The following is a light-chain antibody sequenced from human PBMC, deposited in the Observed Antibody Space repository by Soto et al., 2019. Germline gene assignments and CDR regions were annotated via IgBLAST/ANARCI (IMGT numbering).Light chain of an antibody. J-gene: IGKJ1*01. CDR3: QQRSNWPWT. CDR1: QSVSSY. V-gene: IGKV3-11*01. CDR2: DAS. Sequence: EIVLTQSPATLSLSPGERATLSCRASQSVSSYLAWYQQKHGQAPRLLIYDASNRATGIPARFSGSGSGTDFTLTISSLEPEDFAVYYCQQRSNWPWTFGQGTKVESK.